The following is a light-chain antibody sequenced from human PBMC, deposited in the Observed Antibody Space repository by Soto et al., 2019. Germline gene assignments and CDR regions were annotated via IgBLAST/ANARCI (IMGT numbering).Light chain of an antibody. CDR3: SSYSDSSTLV. J-gene: IGLJ3*02. V-gene: IGLV2-23*01. CDR2: EGS. Sequence: QSALTQPASVSASPGQSITISCTGTSSDVGGYYLVSWYQQHPGKAPKLMIYEGSKRPSGVSSRFSGSKSGNTACLTISGLQTEDEADYYCSSYSDSSTLVFGGGTKLTVL. CDR1: SSDVGGYYL.